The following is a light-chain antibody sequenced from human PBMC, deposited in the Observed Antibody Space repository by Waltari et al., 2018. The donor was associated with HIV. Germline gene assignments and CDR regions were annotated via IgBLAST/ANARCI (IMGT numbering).Light chain of an antibody. Sequence: SALTQPASVSGSPGQSITISCTGTSSDVGAYNLVSWYQQHPGKAPKFIIYEVNKRPAEVSMRFSGSKSGNTASLTSSGLQAEDEADYYCCSYAGRSTLEVFGGGTKVTVL. J-gene: IGLJ2*01. V-gene: IGLV2-23*02. CDR1: SSDVGAYNL. CDR3: CSYAGRSTLEV. CDR2: EVN.